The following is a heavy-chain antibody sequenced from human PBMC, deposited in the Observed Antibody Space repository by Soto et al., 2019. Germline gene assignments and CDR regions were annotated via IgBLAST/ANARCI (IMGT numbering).Heavy chain of an antibody. CDR2: IKTDGSEE. J-gene: IGHJ4*02. D-gene: IGHD6-6*01. V-gene: IGHV3-7*01. Sequence: GGSLRLSCRTSGLTFRTYLMSWVRQAPGKGLEWVANIKTDGSEEYYADSVEGRFTISRDNTKNSLYLQMNSLRAEDTAVYYCARDRYSSSGKSFDYWGQGTLVTVSS. CDR1: GLTFRTYL. CDR3: ARDRYSSSGKSFDY.